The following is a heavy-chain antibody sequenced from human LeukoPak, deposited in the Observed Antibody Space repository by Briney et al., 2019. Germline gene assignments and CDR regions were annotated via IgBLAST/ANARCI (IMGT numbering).Heavy chain of an antibody. Sequence: PGGSLRLSCAASGFTFSSYWMNWVRQAPGKGLEWVANIKQDGSEKYYVDSVKGRFTISRDDAKDSLYLHMNTLRVEDTAVYYCATNGGNNPFDCWGQGTLVTVSS. CDR3: ATNGGNNPFDC. CDR1: GFTFSSYW. CDR2: IKQDGSEK. D-gene: IGHD4-23*01. J-gene: IGHJ4*02. V-gene: IGHV3-7*03.